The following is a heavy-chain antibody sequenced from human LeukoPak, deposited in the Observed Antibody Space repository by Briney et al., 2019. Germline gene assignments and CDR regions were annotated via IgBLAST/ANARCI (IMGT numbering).Heavy chain of an antibody. CDR2: ISHSGTT. D-gene: IGHD2/OR15-2a*01. J-gene: IGHJ4*02. V-gene: IGHV4-4*03. CDR1: GGSIDITNY. Sequence: PPGTLSLTCGVSGGSIDITNYWSWVRQAPGKGLERIGEISHSGTTNYNPSLRSRVTMFLDRANNQFSLSLTSVTAADSAVYYCTRENRPFCPFAYWGQGVLVPVSS. CDR3: TRENRPFCPFAY.